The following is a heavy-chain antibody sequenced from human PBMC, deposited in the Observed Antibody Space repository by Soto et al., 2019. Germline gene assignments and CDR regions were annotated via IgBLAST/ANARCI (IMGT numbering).Heavy chain of an antibody. CDR2: INSDGSST. D-gene: IGHD2-21*01. CDR3: ARGRWGLWPPLNNWFDP. CDR1: GFTFSSYW. J-gene: IGHJ5*02. Sequence: GGSLRLSCAASGFTFSSYWMHWVRQASGKGLVWVSRINSDGSSTSYADSVKGRFTISRDNAKNTLYLQMNSLRAEDTAVYYCARGRWGLWPPLNNWFDPWGQGTLVTVSS. V-gene: IGHV3-74*01.